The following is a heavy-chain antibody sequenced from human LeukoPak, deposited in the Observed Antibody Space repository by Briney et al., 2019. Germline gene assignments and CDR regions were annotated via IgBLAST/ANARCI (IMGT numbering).Heavy chain of an antibody. D-gene: IGHD1-26*01. CDR3: ARRRRIVGATPGAFDI. Sequence: SETLSLTCAVYGASFSGYYWSWIRQPPGKGLEWIGEINHSGSTNYNPSLKSRVTISVDTSKNQFSLKLSSVTAADTAVYYCARRRRIVGATPGAFDIWGQGTMVTVSS. J-gene: IGHJ3*02. V-gene: IGHV4-34*01. CDR1: GASFSGYY. CDR2: INHSGST.